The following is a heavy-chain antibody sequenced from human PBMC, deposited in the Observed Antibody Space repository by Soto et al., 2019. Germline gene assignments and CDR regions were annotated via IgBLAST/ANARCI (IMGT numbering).Heavy chain of an antibody. CDR2: ISAYNGNT. V-gene: IGHV1-18*01. D-gene: IGHD2-15*01. CDR3: ARSDIVVVVAATRFDY. J-gene: IGHJ4*02. Sequence: ASVKVSCKASGYTFTGYGLSWVRQAPGKVLEWMGWISAYNGNTNYAQKLQGRVTMTTDTSTSTAYMELRSLRSDDTAMYYCARSDIVVVVAATRFDYWGQGTLVTVSS. CDR1: GYTFTGYG.